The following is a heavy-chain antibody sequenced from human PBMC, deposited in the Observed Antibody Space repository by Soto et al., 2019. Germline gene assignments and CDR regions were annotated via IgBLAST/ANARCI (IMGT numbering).Heavy chain of an antibody. CDR3: ARDGDIVVAAAGTDV. CDR2: ISSSSSYI. D-gene: IGHD2-15*01. J-gene: IGHJ6*02. V-gene: IGHV3-21*01. CDR1: GFTFSSYS. Sequence: GGSLRLSCAASGFTFSSYSMNWVRQAPGKGLEWVSSISSSSSYIYYADSVKGRFTISRDNAKNSLYLQINSLRAEDTVVYYCARDGDIVVAAAGTDVWGQGTTVTVSS.